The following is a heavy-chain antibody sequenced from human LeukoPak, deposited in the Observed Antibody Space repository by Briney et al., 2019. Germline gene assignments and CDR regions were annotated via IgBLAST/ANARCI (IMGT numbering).Heavy chain of an antibody. D-gene: IGHD2-21*01. Sequence: QPGGSLRLSCAASGFTFSTYFMHWVRQAPGKGLEWVADIASDGSHTFYVESVKGRSTISRDNSKNTLYLQMNSLRAEDTAVYFCARERQDTILHSGAFDIWGQGTMVTVSS. CDR3: ARERQDTILHSGAFDI. V-gene: IGHV3-30-3*01. CDR2: IASDGSHT. J-gene: IGHJ3*02. CDR1: GFTFSTYF.